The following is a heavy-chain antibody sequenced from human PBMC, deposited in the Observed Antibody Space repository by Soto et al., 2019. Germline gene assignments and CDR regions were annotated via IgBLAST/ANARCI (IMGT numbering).Heavy chain of an antibody. D-gene: IGHD2-15*01. Sequence: EVQLVESGGGLVQPGGSVRLSCAASGFSFTNTWMHWVRQAPGKGLVWVSHINSDGSATVYADSVKGRFTVSRDNAKNTVYLQMNSLRAEDTAVYFCAKDSSYALDVWGQGTTVTVSS. CDR1: GFSFTNTW. J-gene: IGHJ6*02. CDR2: INSDGSAT. CDR3: AKDSSYALDV. V-gene: IGHV3-74*01.